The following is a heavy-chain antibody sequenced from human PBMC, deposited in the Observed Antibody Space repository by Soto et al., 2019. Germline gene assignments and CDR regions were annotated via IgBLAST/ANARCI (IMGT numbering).Heavy chain of an antibody. CDR1: GYTFTSYD. J-gene: IGHJ4*02. V-gene: IGHV1-8*01. Sequence: GASVKVSCTASGYTFTSYDINWVRQATGQGLEWMGWMNPNSGNTGYAQKFQGRVTMTRNTSISTAYMELSSLRSEDTAVYYCARDRTPLLWFGDTSPGRDVYFDYWGQGTLVTVSS. CDR2: MNPNSGNT. CDR3: ARDRTPLLWFGDTSPGRDVYFDY. D-gene: IGHD3-10*01.